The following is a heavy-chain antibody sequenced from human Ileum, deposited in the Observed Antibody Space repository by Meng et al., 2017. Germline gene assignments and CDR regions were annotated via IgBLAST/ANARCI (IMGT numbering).Heavy chain of an antibody. CDR2: VTRNSGNR. D-gene: IGHD2/OR15-2a*01. CDR1: GFHFNYYA. CDR3: AKYGREKYFYLDS. V-gene: IGHV3-23*01. Sequence: EVQLLESGGGLVQPGGSLRLSCAASGFHFNYYAIGWVRQAPGQALEWVSSVTRNSGNRYYKDSVRGRFSISRDNSKDTVYLQMNRLRVEDTAVYYCAKYGREKYFYLDSWGQGTLVTVSS. J-gene: IGHJ4*02.